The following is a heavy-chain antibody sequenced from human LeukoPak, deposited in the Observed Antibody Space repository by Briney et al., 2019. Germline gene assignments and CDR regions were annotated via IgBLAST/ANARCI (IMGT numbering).Heavy chain of an antibody. CDR1: GGSISSGSYY. J-gene: IGHJ4*02. CDR3: ARDLVAIAY. V-gene: IGHV4-39*07. D-gene: IGHD6-6*01. CDR2: IYYSGST. Sequence: SETLSLTCTVSGGSISSGSYYWGWIRQPPGKGLEWIGNIYYSGSTYYNPSLKSRVSISVDTSKNQFSLKLSSVTAADTAVYYCARDLVAIAYWGQGTLVTVSS.